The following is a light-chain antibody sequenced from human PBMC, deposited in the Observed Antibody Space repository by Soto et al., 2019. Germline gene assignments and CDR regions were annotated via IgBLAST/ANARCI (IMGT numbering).Light chain of an antibody. CDR1: QSVSSN. V-gene: IGKV3-11*01. Sequence: EIVLKQSPATLSLSPGERATLSCRASQSVSSNLAWYQQKLGQAPRLLIYDAFNRATGIPARFSGSGSGTDFTLTISNLEPEDFAVYYCQQRSSWPTFGQGTKLEIK. J-gene: IGKJ2*01. CDR3: QQRSSWPT. CDR2: DAF.